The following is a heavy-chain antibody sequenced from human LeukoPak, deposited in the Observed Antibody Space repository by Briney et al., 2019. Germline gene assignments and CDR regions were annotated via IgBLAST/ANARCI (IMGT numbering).Heavy chain of an antibody. CDR2: IKRLVDGGTT. CDR3: AKQGNYGEVID. D-gene: IGHD4-17*01. Sequence: PGGSLRLSCAASGLTFSDAWMMGLRQAPGKGLEWVGRIKRLVDGGTTDYAAPVTARFTISRDDSKTTVYLQMNSLKAEDTAVYYCAKQGNYGEVIDWGQGTLVTVSS. V-gene: IGHV3-15*01. CDR1: GLTFSDAW. J-gene: IGHJ4*02.